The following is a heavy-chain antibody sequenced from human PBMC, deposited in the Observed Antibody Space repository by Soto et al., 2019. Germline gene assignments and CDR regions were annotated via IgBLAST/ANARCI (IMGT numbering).Heavy chain of an antibody. Sequence: QVQLVESGGGVVQPGRSLRLSCAASGFTFSSYGMHWVRQAPGKGLEWVAVIWYDRSNKYYADSVKGRFTISRDNSKNTLYVQMNSLRAEDTAVYYCARDREELLLDYWGQGTLVTVSS. J-gene: IGHJ4*02. CDR1: GFTFSSYG. CDR3: ARDREELLLDY. V-gene: IGHV3-33*01. D-gene: IGHD1-26*01. CDR2: IWYDRSNK.